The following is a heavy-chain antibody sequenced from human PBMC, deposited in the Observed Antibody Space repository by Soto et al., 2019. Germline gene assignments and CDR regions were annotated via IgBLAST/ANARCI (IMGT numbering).Heavy chain of an antibody. D-gene: IGHD3-3*01. CDR3: AKNKDFWSGYYPDFDY. V-gene: IGHV3-23*01. CDR2: ITPSGGNT. CDR1: GFTFSSYA. Sequence: GGSLRLSCAASGFTFSSYAMSWVRQAPGKGLEWVSAITPSGGNTYYAESVKDRFTISRDNTKNTLDLQMNSLRAEDTAVYYCAKNKDFWSGYYPDFDYWGQGTLVTVSS. J-gene: IGHJ4*02.